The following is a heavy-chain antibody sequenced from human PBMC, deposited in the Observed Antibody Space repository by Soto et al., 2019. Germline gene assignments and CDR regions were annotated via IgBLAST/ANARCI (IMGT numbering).Heavy chain of an antibody. D-gene: IGHD5-18*01. Sequence: PSDTLSLTCTVSGGSVSSGSYYWSWIRQPPGKGLEWIGYIYYSGSTNYNPSLKSRVTISVDTSKNQFSLKLSSVTAADTAVYYCARVLRSGYSYGYYYYGMDVWGQGTTVTVSS. V-gene: IGHV4-61*01. CDR1: GGSVSSGSYY. J-gene: IGHJ6*02. CDR3: ARVLRSGYSYGYYYYGMDV. CDR2: IYYSGST.